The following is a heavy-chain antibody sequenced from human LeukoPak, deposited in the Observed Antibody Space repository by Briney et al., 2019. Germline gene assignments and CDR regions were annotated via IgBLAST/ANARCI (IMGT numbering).Heavy chain of an antibody. CDR1: GYTFTGYY. J-gene: IGHJ4*02. CDR2: INPNSGGT. V-gene: IGHV1-2*02. D-gene: IGHD3-22*01. Sequence: ASVKVSCKASGYTFTGYYIHWVRQAPGQGLEWMGWINPNSGGTNYAQKFQGRGTMTRDTSINTAYLELRRLSSDDTAVYYCARGPAYYYDSSGSYDYWGQGTLVTVSS. CDR3: ARGPAYYYDSSGSYDY.